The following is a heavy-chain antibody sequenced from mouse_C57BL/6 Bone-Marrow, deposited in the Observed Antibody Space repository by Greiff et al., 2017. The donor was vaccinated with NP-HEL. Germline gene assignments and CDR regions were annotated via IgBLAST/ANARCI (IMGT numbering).Heavy chain of an antibody. V-gene: IGHV1-49*01. CDR1: YFAFMASA. Sequence: QVQLQQSGAELVRPGYSVKLSCKASYFAFMASAMHWVKQRPGHGLEWIGSFTMYSDATEYSENLKGQATLTANTSSSTAYMELSSLTSEDSAVYYCARSRGYGKGDYAMDYWGQGTSVTVSS. D-gene: IGHD2-10*02. CDR2: FTMYSDAT. J-gene: IGHJ4*01. CDR3: ARSRGYGKGDYAMDY.